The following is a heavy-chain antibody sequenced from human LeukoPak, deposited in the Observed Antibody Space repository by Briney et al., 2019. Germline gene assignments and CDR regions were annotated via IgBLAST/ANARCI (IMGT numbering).Heavy chain of an antibody. V-gene: IGHV3-48*04. CDR2: ISSSSSTI. Sequence: GGSLRLSCAASGFTFSSYSMNWVRQAPGKGLEWVSYISSSSSTIYYADSVKGRFTTSRDNAKNSLYLQMNSLRAEDTAVYYCARDGAGPGVGSVHHSSSWYGHAFDIWGQGTMVAVSS. J-gene: IGHJ3*02. CDR1: GFTFSSYS. CDR3: ARDGAGPGVGSVHHSSSWYGHAFDI. D-gene: IGHD6-13*01.